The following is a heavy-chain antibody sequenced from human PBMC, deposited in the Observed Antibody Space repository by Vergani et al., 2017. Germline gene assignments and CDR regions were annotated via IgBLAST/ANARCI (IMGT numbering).Heavy chain of an antibody. CDR1: GGSFSGYY. Sequence: QVPLQQWGAGLLTPSETLSLTCAVYGGSFSGYYWSWIRQPPGKGLEWIGEINHSGSTNYNPSLKSRVTISVDTSKNQFSLKLSSVTAADTAVYYCARGLKRGYSYALYWFDPWGQGTLVTVSS. J-gene: IGHJ5*02. D-gene: IGHD5-18*01. CDR2: INHSGST. V-gene: IGHV4-34*01. CDR3: ARGLKRGYSYALYWFDP.